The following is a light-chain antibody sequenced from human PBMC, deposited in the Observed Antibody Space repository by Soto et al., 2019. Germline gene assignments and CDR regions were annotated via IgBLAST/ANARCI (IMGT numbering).Light chain of an antibody. V-gene: IGLV2-8*01. Sequence: QSALTQPPSASGSPGQSVTISCTGTSNDIGYYKFVSWYQQHPGKAPKLLIYEVTKRSSGVPDRFSGSKSGNTASLTVSGLQAEDEADYYCSSYAGSNNLVFGGGTKVTVL. J-gene: IGLJ3*02. CDR3: SSYAGSNNLV. CDR1: SNDIGYYKF. CDR2: EVT.